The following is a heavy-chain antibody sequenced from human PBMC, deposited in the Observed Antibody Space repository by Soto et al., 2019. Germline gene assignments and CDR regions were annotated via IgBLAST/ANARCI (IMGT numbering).Heavy chain of an antibody. J-gene: IGHJ5*02. CDR1: GFRFSKYW. V-gene: IGHV3-7*01. Sequence: GGSLRLSCAATGFRFSKYWMVWVRQAPGQGPEWVANINKEGSVQNYLDSVKGRFTISRDNAKNSVYLQMSALRADDTAVYYCLQDAAFSRFEPWGQGTQVTVSS. D-gene: IGHD6-25*01. CDR3: LQDAAFSRFEP. CDR2: INKEGSVQ.